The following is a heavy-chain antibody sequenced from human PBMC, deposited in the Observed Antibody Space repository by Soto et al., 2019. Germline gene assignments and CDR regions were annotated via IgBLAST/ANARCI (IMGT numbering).Heavy chain of an antibody. D-gene: IGHD3-22*01. CDR3: TRGADSSGSESAFDI. V-gene: IGHV1-69*02. Sequence: QVQLVQSGAEVKRPGSSVKVSCKTSGDTFSTYPITWVRQAPGQGLEWMGRIIPILDIADSAQRFQDRVTITADKSTNTASMELSTLRSEDTAMYYCTRGADSSGSESAFDIWGQGTMVTVSS. CDR2: IIPILDIA. CDR1: GDTFSTYP. J-gene: IGHJ3*02.